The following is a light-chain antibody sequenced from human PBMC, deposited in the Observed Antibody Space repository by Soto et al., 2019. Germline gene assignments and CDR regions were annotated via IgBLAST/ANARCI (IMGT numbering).Light chain of an antibody. Sequence: DIQMTQSPSTVSAAVGDSVTITCRASERVDRWLAWFQQKPGKAPTLLIYEASSLESGVPSRFSGSGSETEFTLTISSLQPDDFATYYCQHYKSYPWTFGQGTKVDI. CDR2: EAS. V-gene: IGKV1-5*03. J-gene: IGKJ1*01. CDR1: ERVDRW. CDR3: QHYKSYPWT.